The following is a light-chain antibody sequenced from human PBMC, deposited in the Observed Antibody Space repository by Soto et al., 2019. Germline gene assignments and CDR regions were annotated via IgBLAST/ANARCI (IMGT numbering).Light chain of an antibody. V-gene: IGLV2-14*03. CDR3: SSFTSSSTYV. J-gene: IGLJ1*01. CDR1: SSDVGAYKF. Sequence: QSALTQPASMSGSPGQSITISCTGTSSDVGAYKFVSWYQHHPGKAPKLIIYDVTTRPSGVSNRFSGSKSGDTASLTISGLQSEDEADYYCSSFTSSSTYVFGTGTKLTVL. CDR2: DVT.